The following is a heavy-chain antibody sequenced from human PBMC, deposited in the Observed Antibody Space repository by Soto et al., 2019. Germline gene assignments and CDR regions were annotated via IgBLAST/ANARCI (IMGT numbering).Heavy chain of an antibody. D-gene: IGHD3-9*01. CDR3: ARGYYDILTGGNDAFDI. CDR2: ISSSSTI. V-gene: IGHV3-48*01. Sequence: GGSLRLSCAASGFTFSSYSMNWVRQAPGKGLEWVSYISSSSTIYYADSVKGRFTISRDNAKNSLYLQMNSLRAEDTAVYYCARGYYDILTGGNDAFDIWGQGTMVTVSS. J-gene: IGHJ3*02. CDR1: GFTFSSYS.